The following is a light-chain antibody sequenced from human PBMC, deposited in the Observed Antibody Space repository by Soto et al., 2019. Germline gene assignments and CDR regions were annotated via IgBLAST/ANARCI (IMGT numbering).Light chain of an antibody. CDR3: SSFAVSPVV. Sequence: QSVLTQPPSASGSPGQSVTIPCAGTSTDVGEYNYVSWYQQHPDKVPKLIIYEVNKRPSGVPDRFSGSKSGSTASLTVSGLQAEDEADYYCSSFAVSPVVFGGGTKVTVL. CDR1: STDVGEYNY. V-gene: IGLV2-8*01. CDR2: EVN. J-gene: IGLJ2*01.